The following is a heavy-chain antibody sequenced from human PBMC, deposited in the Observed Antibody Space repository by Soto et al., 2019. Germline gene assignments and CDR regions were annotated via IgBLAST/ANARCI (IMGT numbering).Heavy chain of an antibody. D-gene: IGHD1-1*01. J-gene: IGHJ6*02. Sequence: ASVKVSCKASGYTFTSYYMHWVRQAPGQGLEWMGWISPYNGTTKYAEKFQGEMTMTTDTATSTAYMDLRSLRSDDTAVYYCARDGERDTGLNFYYYLHGMDAWGQGTRVTVLL. CDR3: ARDGERDTGLNFYYYLHGMDA. CDR2: ISPYNGTT. V-gene: IGHV1-18*04. CDR1: GYTFTSYY.